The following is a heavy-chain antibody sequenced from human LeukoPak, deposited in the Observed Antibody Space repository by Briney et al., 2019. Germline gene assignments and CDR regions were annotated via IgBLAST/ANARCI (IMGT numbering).Heavy chain of an antibody. J-gene: IGHJ6*03. CDR2: IKQDGSEK. CDR1: GFTFSSYW. CDR3: ARDSDILTGYYKAYYYMDV. Sequence: PGGSLRLSCAASGFTFSSYWMSWVRQAPGKGLEWVANIKQDGSEKYYVDSVKGRFTISRDNAKNSLYLQMNSLRAEDTAVYYCARDSDILTGYYKAYYYMDVWGKGTTVTVSS. V-gene: IGHV3-7*01. D-gene: IGHD3-9*01.